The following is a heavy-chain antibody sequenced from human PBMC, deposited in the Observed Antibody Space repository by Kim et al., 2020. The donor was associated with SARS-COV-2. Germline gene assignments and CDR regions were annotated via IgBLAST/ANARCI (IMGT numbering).Heavy chain of an antibody. CDR3: TTDQEGAAAADLDY. CDR1: GFIFSNAW. Sequence: GGSLRLSCVGSGFIFSNAWMSWVRQAPEKGLEWVGRIKSESDGGTIDYAEPLEGRFTISRDDSKNTLYLQMDGPRTEDTGVYYCTTDQEGAAAADLDYWGQGTLVTVSS. V-gene: IGHV3-15*01. D-gene: IGHD6-25*01. CDR2: IKSESDGGTI. J-gene: IGHJ4*02.